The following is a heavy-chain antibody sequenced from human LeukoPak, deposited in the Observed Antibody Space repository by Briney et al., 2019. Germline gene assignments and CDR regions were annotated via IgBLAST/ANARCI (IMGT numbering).Heavy chain of an antibody. J-gene: IGHJ4*02. CDR3: ARRYFYGSGSYYTKYYFDY. Sequence: GESLKISCKGSGYSFTSYWIGWVRQMPGKGLKWMGIIYPGDSDTRYSPSFQGQVTISADKSISTAYLQWSSLKASDTAMYYCARRYFYGSGSYYTKYYFDYWGQGTLVTVSS. D-gene: IGHD3-10*01. CDR2: IYPGDSDT. V-gene: IGHV5-51*01. CDR1: GYSFTSYW.